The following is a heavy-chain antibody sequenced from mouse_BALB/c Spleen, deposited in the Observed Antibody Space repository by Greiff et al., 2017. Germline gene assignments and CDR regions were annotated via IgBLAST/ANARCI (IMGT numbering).Heavy chain of an antibody. D-gene: IGHD2-3*01. V-gene: IGHV1S29*02. CDR3: ARMDDGYYGDWFAY. Sequence: VQLQQSGPELVKPGASVKISCKASGYTFTDYNMHWVKQSHGKSLEWIGYIYPYNGGTGYNQKFKSKATLTVDNSSSTAYMELRSLTSEDSAVYYCARMDDGYYGDWFAYWGQGTLVTVS. J-gene: IGHJ3*01. CDR1: GYTFTDYN. CDR2: IYPYNGGT.